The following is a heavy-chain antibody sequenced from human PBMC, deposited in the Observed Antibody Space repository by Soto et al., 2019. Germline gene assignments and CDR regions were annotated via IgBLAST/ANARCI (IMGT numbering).Heavy chain of an antibody. V-gene: IGHV4-61*01. Sequence: QVQLQESGPGLVKPSETLSLTCSVSGDSVSRGTYYWSWIRQSPERGLEWIAYSSYSGSTSYNPSFKSRATIAVDTSKNQFSLRLRSLTDEDTAVYYCARQKSGLEFYNYFDPWGPGTLVTVSS. CDR1: GDSVSRGTYY. D-gene: IGHD3-3*01. J-gene: IGHJ5*02. CDR3: ARQKSGLEFYNYFDP. CDR2: SSYSGST.